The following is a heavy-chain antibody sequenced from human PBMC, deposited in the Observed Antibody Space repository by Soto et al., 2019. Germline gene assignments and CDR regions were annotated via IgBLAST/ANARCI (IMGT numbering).Heavy chain of an antibody. CDR1: GDSVSSNTAA. J-gene: IGHJ4*02. D-gene: IGHD6-19*01. CDR3: ARGVAGSGFDL. V-gene: IGHV6-1*01. CDR2: TYYRSNWRH. Sequence: PSQTLSLTCAISGDSVSSNTAAWNWIRSSPSRGLGWLGRTYYRSNWRHDYAVSVKSRITVNPDTSKNHFSLQLNSVTPDDTAVHYCARGVAGSGFDLWGQGTLVTVSS.